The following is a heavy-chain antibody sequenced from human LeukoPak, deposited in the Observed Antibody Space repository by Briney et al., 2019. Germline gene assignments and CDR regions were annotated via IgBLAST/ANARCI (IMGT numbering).Heavy chain of an antibody. CDR1: GGSISSSSYY. D-gene: IGHD3-3*01. J-gene: IGHJ4*02. Sequence: TPSETLSLTCTVSGGSISSSSYYWGWIRQPPGKGLEWIGSIYYSGSTYYNPSLKSRVTISVDTSKNQFSLKLSSVTAADTAVYYCATPSSTIFGVVTGYDYWGQGTLVTVSS. CDR3: ATPSSTIFGVVTGYDY. CDR2: IYYSGST. V-gene: IGHV4-39*01.